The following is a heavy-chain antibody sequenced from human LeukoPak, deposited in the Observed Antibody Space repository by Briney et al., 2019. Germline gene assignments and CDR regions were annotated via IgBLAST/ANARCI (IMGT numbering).Heavy chain of an antibody. D-gene: IGHD4-17*01. J-gene: IGHJ4*02. CDR3: TTSSVRSRTVTMLPDY. CDR1: GGSISSYY. V-gene: IGHV4-4*07. Sequence: SETLSLTCTVSGGSISSYYWSWIRQPAGKGLEWIGRIYTSGSTNYNPALKSRVTMSVDTSKHHFSLKLSSVTAADTAVYYCTTSSVRSRTVTMLPDYWGQGTLVTVSS. CDR2: IYTSGST.